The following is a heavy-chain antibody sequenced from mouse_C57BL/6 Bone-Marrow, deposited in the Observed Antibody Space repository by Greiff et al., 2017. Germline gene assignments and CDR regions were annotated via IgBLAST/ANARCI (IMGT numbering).Heavy chain of an antibody. CDR2: ISSGGSYT. V-gene: IGHV5-6*01. Sequence: EVQLVESGGDLVKPGGSLKLSCAAPGFTFSSYGMSWVRQTPDKRLEWVATISSGGSYTYYPDSVKGRFTISRDNAKNTLYLQMSSLKSEDTAMYYCARQDYGSSYVPHYYAMDYWGQGTSVTVSS. CDR3: ARQDYGSSYVPHYYAMDY. CDR1: GFTFSSYG. D-gene: IGHD1-1*01. J-gene: IGHJ4*01.